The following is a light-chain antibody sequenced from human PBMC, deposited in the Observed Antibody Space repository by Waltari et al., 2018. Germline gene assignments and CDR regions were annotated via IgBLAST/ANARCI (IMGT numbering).Light chain of an antibody. CDR2: TAS. CDR3: QQRNGYPIT. CDR1: QGISNH. J-gene: IGKJ5*01. V-gene: IGKV1-9*01. Sequence: DIQLTQSPSFLSASVGDRVTITCRSSQGISNHLAWYQQKGAKGPKLLIHTASTLEGGVPSRFSGSGSWTEFALTISSLQPEDFATYYCQQRNGYPITFGQGTRLEIK.